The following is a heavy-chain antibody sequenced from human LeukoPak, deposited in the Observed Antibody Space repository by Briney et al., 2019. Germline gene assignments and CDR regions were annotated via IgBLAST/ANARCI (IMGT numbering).Heavy chain of an antibody. V-gene: IGHV3-30-3*01. CDR1: GFTFSSYA. J-gene: IGHJ3*02. CDR2: ISYDGSNK. CDR3: ARGRSDAFDI. Sequence: PGGSLRLSCAASGFTFSSYAMHWVPQAPGKGLEGVAVISYDGSNKYYADSVKGRFTISRDKSKNTLYLKMKSLRAEDTAVYYCARGRSDAFDIWGQGTLVTVSS. D-gene: IGHD3-10*01.